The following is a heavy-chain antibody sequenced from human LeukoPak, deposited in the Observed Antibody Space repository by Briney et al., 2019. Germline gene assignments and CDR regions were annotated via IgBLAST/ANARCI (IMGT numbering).Heavy chain of an antibody. V-gene: IGHV4-61*02. Sequence: SETLSHTCTVSGTSVSGSAYYWSWIRHPAGTGLEWIGRIYTSGSTNYNPSLKSRVTISVDTSKNQFSLKLSSVTAADTAVYYCARAAQFRYYDAFDIWGQGTMVTVSS. D-gene: IGHD2-8*01. CDR3: ARAAQFRYYDAFDI. CDR2: IYTSGST. CDR1: GTSVSGSAYY. J-gene: IGHJ3*02.